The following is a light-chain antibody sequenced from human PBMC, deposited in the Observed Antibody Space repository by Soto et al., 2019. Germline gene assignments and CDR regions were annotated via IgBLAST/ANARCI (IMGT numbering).Light chain of an antibody. Sequence: EIVMTQSPATLYVSPGERAALSCRASQSVSSNFAWYQQKPAQAPRLLIYGASTRATGIPARFSGSGSGTEFTLTISSLQSEDFAVYYCQQYNNWPYTFGQGTKLEIK. CDR2: GAS. J-gene: IGKJ2*01. CDR1: QSVSSN. CDR3: QQYNNWPYT. V-gene: IGKV3-15*01.